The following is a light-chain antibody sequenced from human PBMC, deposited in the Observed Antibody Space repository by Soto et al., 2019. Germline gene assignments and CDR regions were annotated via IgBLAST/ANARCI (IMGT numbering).Light chain of an antibody. CDR1: GSDIGSNA. V-gene: IGLV1-44*01. CDR3: AAWDDSLNGLL. CDR2: SNT. J-gene: IGLJ2*01. Sequence: QSVLTQPPSASGTPGQRVTFSCSGSGSDIGSNAVNWYQQLPGTAPKLLIYSNTQRPSGVPDRFSGSKSGTSASLAISGLQSEDDADYYCAAWDDSLNGLLFGGGTELTVL.